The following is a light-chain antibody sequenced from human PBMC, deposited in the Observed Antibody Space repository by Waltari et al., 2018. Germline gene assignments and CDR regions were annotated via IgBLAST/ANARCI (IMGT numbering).Light chain of an antibody. CDR3: QKYRDTPYT. CDR1: QSIFYSSNTKDY. CDR2: WAS. Sequence: DIVMTQSPDSLAVSLGERATTHCKSSQSIFYSSNTKDYLAWYQLKPGQPPKLLIYWASTRESGVPDRFSGSGTGTDFTLTISSLQTEDVATYYCQKYRDTPYTFGQGTNLEI. J-gene: IGKJ2*01. V-gene: IGKV4-1*01.